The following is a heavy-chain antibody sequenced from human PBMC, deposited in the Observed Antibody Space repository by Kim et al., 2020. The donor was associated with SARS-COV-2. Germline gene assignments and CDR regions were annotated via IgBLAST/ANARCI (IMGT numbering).Heavy chain of an antibody. J-gene: IGHJ6*03. D-gene: IGHD6-13*01. V-gene: IGHV3-73*01. Sequence: GGSLRLSCAASGFTFSGSAMHWVRQASGKGLEWVGRIRSKANSYATAYAASVKGRFTISRDDSKNTAYLQMNSLKTEDTAVYYCTRKRFEQQLAPDMDVWGKGTTVTVSS. CDR2: IRSKANSYAT. CDR1: GFTFSGSA. CDR3: TRKRFEQQLAPDMDV.